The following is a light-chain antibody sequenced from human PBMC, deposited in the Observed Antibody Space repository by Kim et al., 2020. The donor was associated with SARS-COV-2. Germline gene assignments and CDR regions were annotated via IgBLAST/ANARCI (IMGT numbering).Light chain of an antibody. J-gene: IGKJ4*01. CDR1: QSVSSSY. V-gene: IGKV3-20*01. Sequence: EIVLTQSPGTLSLSPGERATLSCRASQSVSSSYLAWYQQKPGQAPRLLIYAASTRATGIPDRFSGTGSGTDFTLTISRLEPEDFAVYYCQQYGGSLLTFGGGTKVDIK. CDR3: QQYGGSLLT. CDR2: AAS.